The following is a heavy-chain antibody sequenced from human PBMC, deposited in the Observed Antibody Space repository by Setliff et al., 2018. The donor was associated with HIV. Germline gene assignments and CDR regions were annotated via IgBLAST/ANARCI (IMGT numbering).Heavy chain of an antibody. J-gene: IGHJ6*02. V-gene: IGHV4-59*11. D-gene: IGHD2-21*01. Sequence: TSETLSLTCTVSGGSISSHYWSWIRQAPGKGLEWIGTMYFSGNARNSPSLKSRVTISVDTSKNQLSLNLTSVTAADTAVYYCARPIILSVIDGMDVWGQGTKVTVSS. CDR1: GGSISSHY. CDR2: MYFSGNA. CDR3: ARPIILSVIDGMDV.